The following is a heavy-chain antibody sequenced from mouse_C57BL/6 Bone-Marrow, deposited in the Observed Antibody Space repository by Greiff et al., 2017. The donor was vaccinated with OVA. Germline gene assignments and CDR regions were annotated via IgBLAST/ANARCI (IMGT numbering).Heavy chain of an antibody. CDR2: IDPSDSYT. CDR3: ASYDYDYAMDY. D-gene: IGHD2-4*01. CDR1: GYTFTSYW. Sequence: QVQLQQSGAELVMPGASVKLSCKASGYTFTSYWMHWVKQRPGQGLEWIGEIDPSDSYTNYNQKFKGKSTLTVDKSSSTAYMQLSSLTSEDSAVYYCASYDYDYAMDYWGQGTSVTVSS. V-gene: IGHV1-69*01. J-gene: IGHJ4*01.